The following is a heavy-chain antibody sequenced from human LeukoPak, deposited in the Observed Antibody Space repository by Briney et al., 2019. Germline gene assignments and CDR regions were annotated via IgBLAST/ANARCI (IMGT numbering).Heavy chain of an antibody. CDR1: GYTFTGYY. V-gene: IGHV1-2*02. CDR3: ARIPWWDPYLFDS. D-gene: IGHD1-26*01. CDR2: VNPNSGGI. J-gene: IGHJ4*02. Sequence: GASVKVSCKASGYTFTGYYMNWVRQAPGQGLEWMGWVNPNSGGINYAQKLQGRVTMTRDTSISTAYMELNRLRSDDTAVYYCARIPWWDPYLFDSWGQGTLVTVSS.